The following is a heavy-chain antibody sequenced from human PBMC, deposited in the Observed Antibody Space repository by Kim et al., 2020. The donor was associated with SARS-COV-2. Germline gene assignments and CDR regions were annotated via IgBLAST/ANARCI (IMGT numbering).Heavy chain of an antibody. CDR3: ATDPREYYGSGSSATYYYYGMDV. Sequence: SVKVSCKASGGTFSSYAISWVRQAPGQGLEWMGGIIPIFGTANYAQKFQGRVTITADESTSTAYMELSSLRSEDTAVYYCATDPREYYGSGSSATYYYYGMDVWGQGTTVTVSS. CDR1: GGTFSSYA. J-gene: IGHJ6*02. V-gene: IGHV1-69*13. D-gene: IGHD3-10*01. CDR2: IIPIFGTA.